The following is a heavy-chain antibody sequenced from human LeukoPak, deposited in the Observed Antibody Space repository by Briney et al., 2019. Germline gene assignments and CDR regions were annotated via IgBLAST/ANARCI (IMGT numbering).Heavy chain of an antibody. J-gene: IGHJ6*03. CDR3: ARDQGSSPPSSYYYYYMDV. CDR1: GGSISSSY. CDR2: IYYSEGA. D-gene: IGHD2-2*01. V-gene: IGHV4-59*01. Sequence: PSETLSLTCTVSGGSISSSYWSWIRQPPGKGLEWIGYIYYSEGAYNPSLKSRVTISVDTSKNQFSLKLSSVTAADTAVYYCARDQGSSPPSSYYYYYMDVWGKGTTVTVS.